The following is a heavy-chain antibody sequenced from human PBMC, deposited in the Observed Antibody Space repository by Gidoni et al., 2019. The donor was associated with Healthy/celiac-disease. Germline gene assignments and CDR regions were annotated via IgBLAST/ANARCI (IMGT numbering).Heavy chain of an antibody. CDR1: GGSFSGYY. D-gene: IGHD5-12*01. CDR3: ARGRGYSGYDPAYYFDY. Sequence: QGQLQQWGAGPLKPSETLSPTCAVYGGSFSGYYWSWIRQPPGKGLEGIGEINHSGSTNYNPSLKSRGTISVDTSKNQFSLKLSSVTAADTAVYYCARGRGYSGYDPAYYFDYWGQGTLVTVSS. CDR2: INHSGST. V-gene: IGHV4-34*01. J-gene: IGHJ4*02.